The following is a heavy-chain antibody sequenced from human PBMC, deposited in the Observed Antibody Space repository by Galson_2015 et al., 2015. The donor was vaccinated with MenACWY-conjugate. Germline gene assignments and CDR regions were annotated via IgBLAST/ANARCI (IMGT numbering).Heavy chain of an antibody. J-gene: IGHJ4*02. CDR1: GYTFTFYD. V-gene: IGHV1-8*01. CDR2: MNPNSGNT. D-gene: IGHD3-16*01. CDR3: ASVTGGRFDL. Sequence: SVKVSCKASGYTFTFYDMSWVRQTTGQGLECLGWMNPNSGNTGYAQKFQGRVTMTRNTSITTAYMELSSLSSEDTAVYFCASVTGGRFDLWGKGTLVTVSS.